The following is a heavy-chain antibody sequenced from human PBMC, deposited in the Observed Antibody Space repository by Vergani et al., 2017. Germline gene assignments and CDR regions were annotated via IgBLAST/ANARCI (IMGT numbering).Heavy chain of an antibody. CDR3: ARTGGYSYGWVDY. V-gene: IGHV1-2*06. CDR1: GYTFTGYY. CDR2: INPNSGGT. D-gene: IGHD5-18*01. Sequence: QVQLVQSGAEVKKPGASVKVSCKASGYTFTGYYMHWVRQASGQGLEWRGRINPNSGGTNYAQKFKGRVTMTRDTDISTAYVELSRLRSDDTAVYYCARTGGYSYGWVDYWGQGTLVTVSS. J-gene: IGHJ4*02.